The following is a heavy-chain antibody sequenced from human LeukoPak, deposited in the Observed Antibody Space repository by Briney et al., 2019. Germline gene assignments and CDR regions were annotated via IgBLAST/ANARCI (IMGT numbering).Heavy chain of an antibody. CDR2: ISTHNGDT. Sequence: ASVKVSCKGSGYTFRNHGFTWVRQAPGQGLEWMGWISTHNGDTSYAQSLQDRVTMTIDTSTSTAYMELSSLRSDDTAVYYCARGGSNYPDYWGQGTLVIVSS. J-gene: IGHJ4*02. D-gene: IGHD1-26*01. CDR3: ARGGSNYPDY. V-gene: IGHV1-18*01. CDR1: GYTFRNHG.